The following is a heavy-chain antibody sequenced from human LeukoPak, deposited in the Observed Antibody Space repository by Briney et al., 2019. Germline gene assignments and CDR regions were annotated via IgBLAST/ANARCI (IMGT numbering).Heavy chain of an antibody. CDR3: ARGPFGSGTNWFDP. CDR1: GFTFSSYA. D-gene: IGHD3-10*01. V-gene: IGHV3-23*01. J-gene: IGHJ5*02. Sequence: GGSLRLSCAASGFTFSSYAMSWVRQAPGKGLEWVSAISGSGGSTYYADSVKGRFTISRDNAKNTLYLQMNSLRAEDTAVYYCARGPFGSGTNWFDPWGQGILVTVSS. CDR2: ISGSGGST.